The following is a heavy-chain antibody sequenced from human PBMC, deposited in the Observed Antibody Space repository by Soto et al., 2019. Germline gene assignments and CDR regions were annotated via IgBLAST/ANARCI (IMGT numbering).Heavy chain of an antibody. V-gene: IGHV3-23*01. J-gene: IGHJ4*02. Sequence: GGSLRLSCAASGFTFSSYAMSWVRQAPGKGLEWVSAISGSGGSTYYADSVKGRFTISRDNSKNTLYLQMNSLRAEDTAVYYCAKDRSGISAAGDFDFWGQGTLVTVSS. CDR1: GFTFSSYA. CDR2: ISGSGGST. CDR3: AKDRSGISAAGDFDF. D-gene: IGHD6-13*01.